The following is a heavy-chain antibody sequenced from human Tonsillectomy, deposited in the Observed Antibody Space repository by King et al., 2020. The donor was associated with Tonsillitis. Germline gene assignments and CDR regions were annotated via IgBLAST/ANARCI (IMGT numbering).Heavy chain of an antibody. CDR3: ARGGSYYAFDI. Sequence: VQLVESGGGLVQPGGSLRLSCAASGFTFSSYWMSWVRPAPGKGLEWVANIKQDGSEKYYVDSVKGRFTISRDNAKNSLYLQMNSLIAEDTAVYYCARGGSYYAFDIWGQGTMVTVSS. J-gene: IGHJ3*02. CDR1: GFTFSSYW. D-gene: IGHD1-26*01. CDR2: IKQDGSEK. V-gene: IGHV3-7*03.